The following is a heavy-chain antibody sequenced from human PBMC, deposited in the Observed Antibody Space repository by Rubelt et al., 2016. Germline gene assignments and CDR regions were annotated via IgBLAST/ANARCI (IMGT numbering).Heavy chain of an antibody. Sequence: QVQLQQWGAGLLKPSETLSLTCAVYGGSFSGYSWSWIRQPPGKGLEWVTFMHYDGNKYYADSVQGRFTISRANSQNTLYLQMNSLRTEDTAMYHCVKDANWGFHYWGRGTLVSVSS. J-gene: IGHJ4*02. CDR3: VKDANWGFHY. CDR2: MHYDGNK. D-gene: IGHD7-27*01. V-gene: IGHV3-30*02. CDR1: GGSFSGYS.